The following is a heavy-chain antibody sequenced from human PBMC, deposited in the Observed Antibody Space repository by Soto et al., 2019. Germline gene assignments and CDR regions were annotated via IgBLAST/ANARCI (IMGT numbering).Heavy chain of an antibody. CDR3: VGGQYYFDY. Sequence: QVQLVESGGGVVQPGRSLRLSCAGSGFPFTSSGMHWVREGPDKGLEWVAVISYDGSDKYYADSVKGRFTISRDNSKNMLYLQMNRLRPEDTALYYCVGGQYYFDYRGQGTLVIVSS. J-gene: IGHJ4*02. CDR1: GFPFTSSG. V-gene: IGHV3-30*03. D-gene: IGHD3-10*01. CDR2: ISYDGSDK.